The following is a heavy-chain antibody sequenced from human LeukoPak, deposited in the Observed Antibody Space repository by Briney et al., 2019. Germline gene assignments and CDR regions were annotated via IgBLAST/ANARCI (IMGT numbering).Heavy chain of an antibody. CDR3: ARVYYYDSSGRIDY. Sequence: PSETLSLTCTVSGGSISSYYWSWIRQPPGMGLEWIGSIYHSGITYYNPSLNSRVTISVDTSKNQFSLRLSSVTAADTAVYYCARVYYYDSSGRIDYWGQGTLVTVSS. CDR2: IYHSGIT. CDR1: GGSISSYY. V-gene: IGHV4-38-2*02. D-gene: IGHD3-22*01. J-gene: IGHJ4*02.